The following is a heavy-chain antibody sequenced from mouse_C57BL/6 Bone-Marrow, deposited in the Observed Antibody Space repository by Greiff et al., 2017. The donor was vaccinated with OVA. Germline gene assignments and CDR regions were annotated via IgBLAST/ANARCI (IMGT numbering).Heavy chain of an antibody. CDR3: ARSVRFFYAMDY. V-gene: IGHV1-81*01. J-gene: IGHJ4*01. CDR2: IYPRSGNT. CDR1: GYTFTSYG. Sequence: QVQLQQSGAELARPGASVKLSCKASGYTFTSYGISWVKQRTGQGLEWIGEIYPRSGNTYYNEKFKGKGTLTADKSSSTAYMELRSVTSEDSAVYFCARSVRFFYAMDYWGQGTSVTVSS.